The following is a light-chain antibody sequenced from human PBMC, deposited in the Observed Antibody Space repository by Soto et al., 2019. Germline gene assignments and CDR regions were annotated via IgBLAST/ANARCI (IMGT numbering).Light chain of an antibody. CDR3: QHYNNWPPWT. CDR1: QSVRSN. J-gene: IGKJ1*01. V-gene: IGKV3-15*01. Sequence: EIVMPQSPATLSVSPGERATLSCGASQSVRSNLAWYQQKPGQAPRLLIYGASTRATGVPARFSGSGSGTEFTLTISSLQSEDFAVYYCQHYNNWPPWTFGQGTKVEIK. CDR2: GAS.